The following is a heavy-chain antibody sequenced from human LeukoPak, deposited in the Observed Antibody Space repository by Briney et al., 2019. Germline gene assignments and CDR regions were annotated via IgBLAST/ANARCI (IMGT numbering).Heavy chain of an antibody. CDR3: ARDFGPGAVRGVNNYYGMDV. Sequence: ASVKVSCKASGYTFTGYYMHWVRQAPGQGLEWMGWINPNSGGTNYAQKFQGWVTMTRDTSISTAYMELSRLRSDDTAVYYCARDFGPGAVRGVNNYYGMDVWGQGTTVTVSS. J-gene: IGHJ6*02. D-gene: IGHD3-10*01. CDR1: GYTFTGYY. V-gene: IGHV1-2*04. CDR2: INPNSGGT.